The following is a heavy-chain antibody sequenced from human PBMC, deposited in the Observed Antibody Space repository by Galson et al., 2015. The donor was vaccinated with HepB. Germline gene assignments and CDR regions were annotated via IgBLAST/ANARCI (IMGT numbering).Heavy chain of an antibody. CDR3: AKDQAPQYYDFWSGFRMGLDAFDI. V-gene: IGHV3-30*18. J-gene: IGHJ3*02. CDR2: ISYDGSNK. D-gene: IGHD3-3*01. Sequence: SLRLSCAASGFTFSSYGMHWVRQAPGKGLEWVAVISYDGSNKYYADSVKGRFTISRDNSKNTLYLQMNSLRAEDTAVYYCAKDQAPQYYDFWSGFRMGLDAFDIWGQGTMVTVSS. CDR1: GFTFSSYG.